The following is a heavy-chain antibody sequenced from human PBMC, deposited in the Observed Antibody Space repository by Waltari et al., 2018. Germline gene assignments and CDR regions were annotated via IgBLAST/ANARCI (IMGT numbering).Heavy chain of an antibody. CDR3: SKSLDV. J-gene: IGHJ6*02. CDR2: IKPDGSEK. V-gene: IGHV3-7*01. CDR1: GFTFSNSW. Sequence: EVQMVESGGGLVPPGGSLRLYCAASGFTFSNSWMDWVRQAPGKGLEWIANIKPDGSEKNYVDSVKGRFTISRDNTKNSLYLQMNSLRAEDTAVYYCSKSLDVWDPGTSVTVSS.